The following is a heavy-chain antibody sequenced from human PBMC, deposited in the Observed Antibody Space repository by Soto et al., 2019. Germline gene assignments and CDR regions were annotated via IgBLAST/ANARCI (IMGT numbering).Heavy chain of an antibody. CDR3: ATVAVGAYWKFES. CDR1: GFTFSNYW. CDR2: VNPDGSRT. V-gene: IGHV3-74*01. J-gene: IGHJ5*01. D-gene: IGHD1-26*01. Sequence: EVQLVESGGGLVQPGGSLRLSCTASGFTFSNYWMHWVRQAPGKGLVWVSRVNPDGSRTDYADSVKGRFTTSRDNARNTLFLQMESLRDEDTAVYYCATVAVGAYWKFESWRQGTLVAVSS.